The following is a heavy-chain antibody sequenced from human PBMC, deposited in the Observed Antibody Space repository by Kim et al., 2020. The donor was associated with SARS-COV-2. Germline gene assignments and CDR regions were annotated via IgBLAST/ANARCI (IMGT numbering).Heavy chain of an antibody. Sequence: SETLSLTCTVSGGSISSSNYYWGWIRQPPGKGLEWIGSIYYSGSTYYNPSLKSRVTISVDTSKNQFSLKLSSVTAADTAVYYCARDKGYCSGGSCLSLGYYYYGMDVWGQGTTVTVSS. V-gene: IGHV4-39*02. D-gene: IGHD2-15*01. CDR2: IYYSGST. CDR1: GGSISSSNYY. CDR3: ARDKGYCSGGSCLSLGYYYYGMDV. J-gene: IGHJ6*02.